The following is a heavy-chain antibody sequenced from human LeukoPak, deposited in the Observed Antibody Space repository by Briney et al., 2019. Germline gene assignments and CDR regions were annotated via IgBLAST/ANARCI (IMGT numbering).Heavy chain of an antibody. J-gene: IGHJ3*02. CDR3: ARAPLYLQGDAFDI. V-gene: IGHV4-34*01. CDR2: INHSGST. Sequence: PSETLSLTCTVSGASISNYYWSWIRQPPGKGLEWIGEINHSGSTNYNPSLKSRVTISVDTSKNQFSLKLSSVTAADTAVYYCARAPLYLQGDAFDIWGQGTMVTVSS. CDR1: GASISNYY. D-gene: IGHD4-11*01.